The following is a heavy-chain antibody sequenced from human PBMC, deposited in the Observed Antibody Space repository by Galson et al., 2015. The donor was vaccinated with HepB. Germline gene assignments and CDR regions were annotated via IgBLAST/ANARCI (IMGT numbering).Heavy chain of an antibody. CDR1: GYTFTSYP. CDR3: ATARSLLYSSSWHTPYYYYGMDV. CDR2: INAGNGNT. Sequence: SVKVSCKASGYTFTSYPMHWVRQAPGQRLEWMGWINAGNGNTKYSQKFQGRVTITRDTSASTAYMELSSLRSEDTAVYYCATARSLLYSSSWHTPYYYYGMDVCGQGTTVTVSS. V-gene: IGHV1-3*01. D-gene: IGHD6-13*01. J-gene: IGHJ6*02.